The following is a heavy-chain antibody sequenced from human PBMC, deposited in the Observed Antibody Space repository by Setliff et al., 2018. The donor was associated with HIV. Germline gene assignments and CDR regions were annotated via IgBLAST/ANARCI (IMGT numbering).Heavy chain of an antibody. CDR2: ISTYNDNT. Sequence: ASVKVSCKASGYTFTSYGISWVRQAPGQGLEWMGWISTYNDNTNYAQKLQGRVTMTTDTSTSTAYMELSSLRSEDTAIYYCASAGLMIARPFYYYMDVWGTGTTVTVSS. CDR3: ASAGLMIARPFYYYMDV. J-gene: IGHJ6*03. D-gene: IGHD3-22*01. CDR1: GYTFTSYG. V-gene: IGHV1-18*01.